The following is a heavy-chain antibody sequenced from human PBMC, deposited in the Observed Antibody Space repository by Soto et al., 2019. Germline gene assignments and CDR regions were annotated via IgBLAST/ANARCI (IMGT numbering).Heavy chain of an antibody. CDR3: ASSVPPDY. Sequence: EVQLVESGGGLVQPGRSLRLSCAASGFTFDDYAMHWVRQAPGKGLEWVSGISWNSGSIGYADSVKGRFTISRDNAKNSLYLQMNSVRAEDTAVYYCASSVPPDYWCQGTLVTVSS. CDR2: ISWNSGSI. V-gene: IGHV3-9*01. CDR1: GFTFDDYA. D-gene: IGHD2-2*01. J-gene: IGHJ4*02.